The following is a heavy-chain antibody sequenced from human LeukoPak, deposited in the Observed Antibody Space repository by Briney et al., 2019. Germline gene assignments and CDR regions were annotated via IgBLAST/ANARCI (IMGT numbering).Heavy chain of an antibody. D-gene: IGHD2-21*01. V-gene: IGHV3-23*01. J-gene: IGHJ6*03. CDR1: GFTFSNYA. CDR3: AKAGGDAYYYYYTDV. CDR2: IGGGGGST. Sequence: GGSLSLSCAASGFTFSNYAMNWVRQAPGKGLEWVSGIGGGGGSTYYADSVKGRFTVSRDNSKNTLYLQMNSLRAEDTAVYYYAKAGGDAYYYYYTDVRGKGTTVTVSS.